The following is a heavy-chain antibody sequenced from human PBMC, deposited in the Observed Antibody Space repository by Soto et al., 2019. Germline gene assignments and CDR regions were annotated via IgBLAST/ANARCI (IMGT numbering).Heavy chain of an antibody. D-gene: IGHD6-13*01. V-gene: IGHV4-59*01. Sequence: PSETLSLTCTVSGGSISSYYWIWIRQPPGKGLEWIGYIYYSVSTNYNPSLKSRVTISVDTFKNQFSLKLSSVTAADTDVYYCARVGSSWGYYYMDVWGKGTTVTVSS. CDR3: ARVGSSWGYYYMDV. J-gene: IGHJ6*03. CDR1: GGSISSYY. CDR2: IYYSVST.